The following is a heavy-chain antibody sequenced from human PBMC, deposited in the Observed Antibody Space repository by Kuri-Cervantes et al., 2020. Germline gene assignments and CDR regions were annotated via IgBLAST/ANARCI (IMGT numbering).Heavy chain of an antibody. CDR3: ARGSGWLPDY. CDR2: ISYDGSNK. Sequence: GGSLRLSCAASGFTFSSYAMHWVRQAPGKWLEWVAVISYDGSNKYYADSVKGRFTISRDNAKNSLFLQMNSLRAEDTAVFDCARGSGWLPDYWGQGTLVTVSS. V-gene: IGHV3-30-3*01. CDR1: GFTFSSYA. J-gene: IGHJ4*02. D-gene: IGHD6-19*01.